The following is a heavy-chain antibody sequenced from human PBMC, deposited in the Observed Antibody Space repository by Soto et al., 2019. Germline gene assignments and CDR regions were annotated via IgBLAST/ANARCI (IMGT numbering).Heavy chain of an antibody. D-gene: IGHD2-2*01. V-gene: IGHV4-39*01. CDR2: IYYSGST. J-gene: IGHJ4*02. Sequence: QLQLQESGPGLVKPSETLSLTCTVSGASISSSGNYWGWIRQPPGKGLEWIGSIYYSGSTYYNPSLKSRVTISVDTSKNQFSLKLSSVTAADTAVYYCARQYCTSTSCWYYFDCWGQGTLVTVSS. CDR3: ARQYCTSTSCWYYFDC. CDR1: GASISSSGNY.